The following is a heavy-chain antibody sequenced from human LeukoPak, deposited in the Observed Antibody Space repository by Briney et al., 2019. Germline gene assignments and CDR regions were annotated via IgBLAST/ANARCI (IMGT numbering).Heavy chain of an antibody. CDR1: GGSIRSFS. Sequence: SETLSLTCTVSGGSIRSFSWSWVRQPPGKSLEWIGYIYYTGSTNYNPSLNSRLRMSIDTSKNQFSLKLTSVTAADTAVYYCGRRTFYDTLTGYKYWYFDLWGRGTLVTVSS. D-gene: IGHD3-9*01. CDR2: IYYTGST. V-gene: IGHV4-59*01. CDR3: GRRTFYDTLTGYKYWYFDL. J-gene: IGHJ2*01.